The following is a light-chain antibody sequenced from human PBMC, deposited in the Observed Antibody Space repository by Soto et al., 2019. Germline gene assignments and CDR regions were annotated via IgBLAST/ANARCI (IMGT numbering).Light chain of an antibody. CDR1: SSNIGAGYD. J-gene: IGLJ1*01. Sequence: QSVLTQPPSVSGAPGQRVTISCTGSSSNIGAGYDVHWYQQLPGTAPXLLIXGXXXXXXXXXDRFXXSXXGTXXSXAIXGXXXXXXXXYYXQSYDSSLSALFGTGTKVTVL. V-gene: IGLV1-40*01. CDR3: QSYDSSLSAL. CDR2: GXX.